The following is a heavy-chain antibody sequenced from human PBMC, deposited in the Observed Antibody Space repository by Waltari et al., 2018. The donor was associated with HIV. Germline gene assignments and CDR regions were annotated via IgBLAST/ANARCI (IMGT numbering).Heavy chain of an antibody. Sequence: QVQLQESGPGLVRPSETLSLTCSVSGYAIRSGYYWGWIRRRPGKGLGWIGSMDQRGSTYQNPSLQGRVRMAKDFTKNPFLGHVAPVAGADTAIYFWAGAKNNPGGMAFQFWGRGTFIIVSS. CDR1: GYAIRSGYY. D-gene: IGHD1-1*01. J-gene: IGHJ1*01. CDR3: AGAKNNPGGMAFQF. V-gene: IGHV4-38-2*02. CDR2: MDQRGST.